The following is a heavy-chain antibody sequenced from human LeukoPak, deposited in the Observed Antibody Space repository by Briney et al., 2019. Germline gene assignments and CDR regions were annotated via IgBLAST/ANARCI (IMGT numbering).Heavy chain of an antibody. CDR1: GFTFSSAW. D-gene: IGHD6-19*01. J-gene: IGHJ4*02. CDR2: IKSKTDGGTT. CDR3: TTELRQWLVPALFDY. V-gene: IGHV3-15*01. Sequence: GGSLRLSCAASGFTFSSAWMSWVRQAPGRGLEWVDRIKSKTDGGTTDYAAPVKGKFTISRDDSKNTLYLQMNSLKTEDTAVSYCTTELRQWLVPALFDYWGQGTLVTVSS.